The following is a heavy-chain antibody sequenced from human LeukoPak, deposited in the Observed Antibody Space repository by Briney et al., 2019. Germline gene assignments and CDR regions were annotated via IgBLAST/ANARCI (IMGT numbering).Heavy chain of an antibody. CDR1: GYTFTSYG. V-gene: IGHV1-18*01. D-gene: IGHD2-2*01. J-gene: IGHJ5*02. CDR3: ARYGVPAASSHNWFDP. Sequence: GASVKVSCKASGYTFTSYGISWVRQAPGQGLEWMGWISAYNGNTNYAQKLQGRVTMTTDTSTSTAYMELRSLRSDDTAVYYCARYGVPAASSHNWFDPWGQGTLVTVSS. CDR2: ISAYNGNT.